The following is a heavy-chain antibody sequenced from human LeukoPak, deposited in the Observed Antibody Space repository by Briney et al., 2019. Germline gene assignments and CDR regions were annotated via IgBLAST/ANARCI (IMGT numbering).Heavy chain of an antibody. Sequence: ASVKVSCKVSGYTLTDLSMHWVRQAPGKGLEWVGSSALEDGETIYAQKFQGRVTMTENTSTDTAYMEVSSLRSDDTAVYFCATAYGGNLVDFWGQGTLVTVSS. V-gene: IGHV1-24*01. J-gene: IGHJ4*02. D-gene: IGHD1-26*01. CDR2: SALEDGET. CDR3: ATAYGGNLVDF. CDR1: GYTLTDLS.